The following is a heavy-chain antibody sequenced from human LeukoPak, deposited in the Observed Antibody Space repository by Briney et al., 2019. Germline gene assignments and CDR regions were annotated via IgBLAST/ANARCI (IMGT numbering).Heavy chain of an antibody. CDR1: GFSLTTSGVG. J-gene: IGHJ3*01. CDR3: AHIMITFEGVTRDDAFNF. Sequence: SGPTLVNPTQTLTLTCTFSGFSLTTSGVGVGWIRQPPGKALEWLAIIYWDNDDRYSPSLKSRLTITKDTSKNQVFLIMTNLDPVDTATYYCAHIMITFEGVTRDDAFNFWGQGTMVTVSS. D-gene: IGHD3-16*01. V-gene: IGHV2-5*02. CDR2: IYWDNDD.